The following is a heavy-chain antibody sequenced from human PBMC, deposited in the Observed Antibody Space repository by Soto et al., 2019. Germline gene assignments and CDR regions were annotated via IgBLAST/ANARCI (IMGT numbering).Heavy chain of an antibody. CDR2: INPSGGST. Sequence: ASVKVSCKASGYTFTSYYMHWVRQAPGQALEWMGIINPSGGSTSYAQKFQGRVTMTRDTSTSTVYMELSSLRSEDTAVYYCARVQGDYDFWSGSRWYYYGMDVWGQGTTVTVSS. J-gene: IGHJ6*02. CDR3: ARVQGDYDFWSGSRWYYYGMDV. V-gene: IGHV1-46*01. D-gene: IGHD3-3*01. CDR1: GYTFTSYY.